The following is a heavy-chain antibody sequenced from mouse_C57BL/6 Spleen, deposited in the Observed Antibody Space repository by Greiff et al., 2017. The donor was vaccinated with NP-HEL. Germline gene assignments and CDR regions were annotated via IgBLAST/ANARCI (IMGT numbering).Heavy chain of an antibody. D-gene: IGHD4-1*01. V-gene: IGHV7-3*01. J-gene: IGHJ3*01. Sequence: EVKLMESGGGLVQPGGSLSLSCAASGFTFTDYYMSWVRQPPGKALEWLGFIRNKANGYTTEYSASVKGRFTISRDNSQSILYLQMNALGAEDSATYYCARYTGTWFAYWGQGTLVTVSA. CDR1: GFTFTDYY. CDR2: IRNKANGYTT. CDR3: ARYTGTWFAY.